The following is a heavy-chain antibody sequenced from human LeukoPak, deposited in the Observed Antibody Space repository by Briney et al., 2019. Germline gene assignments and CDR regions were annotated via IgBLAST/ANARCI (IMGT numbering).Heavy chain of an antibody. V-gene: IGHV3-48*01. CDR2: ISTSSNTI. Sequence: GGSLRLFCVTSGFPFSNYNMIWVRQAPGKGLEWVSYISTSSNTIFYADSVKGRFTICRDNAKNSLYLQMNSLRAEDTAVYYCARVIVGMTCAEYWGQGTLVTVSS. D-gene: IGHD2-15*01. J-gene: IGHJ4*02. CDR3: ARVIVGMTCAEY. CDR1: GFPFSNYN.